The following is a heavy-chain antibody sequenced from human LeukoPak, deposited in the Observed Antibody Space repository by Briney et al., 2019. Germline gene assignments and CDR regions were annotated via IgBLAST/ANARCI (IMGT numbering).Heavy chain of an antibody. CDR3: ASTGPQGNYFDY. D-gene: IGHD3-10*01. V-gene: IGHV1-69*01. CDR1: GGTFSSYA. Sequence: ASVKVSCTASGGTFSSYAISWVRQAPGQGLEWMGGIIPIFGTANYAQKFQGRVTITADESTSTAYMELSSLRSEDTAVYYCASTGPQGNYFDYWGQGTLVTVSS. CDR2: IIPIFGTA. J-gene: IGHJ4*02.